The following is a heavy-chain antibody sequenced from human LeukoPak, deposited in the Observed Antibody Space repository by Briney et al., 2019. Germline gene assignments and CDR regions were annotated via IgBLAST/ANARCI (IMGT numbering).Heavy chain of an antibody. V-gene: IGHV4-59*01. J-gene: IGHJ6*03. Sequence: PSETLSLTCTVSGGSISSYYWSWIRQPPGKGLEWIGYIYYSGSTNYNPSLKSRVTISVDTSKNQFSLKLSSVTAADTAVYYCARDTYCSGGSCYPYYYYMDVWGKGTTVTVSS. CDR3: ARDTYCSGGSCYPYYYYMDV. CDR1: GGSISSYY. D-gene: IGHD2-15*01. CDR2: IYYSGST.